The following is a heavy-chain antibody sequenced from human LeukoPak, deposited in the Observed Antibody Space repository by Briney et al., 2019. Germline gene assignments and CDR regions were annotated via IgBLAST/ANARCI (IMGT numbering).Heavy chain of an antibody. V-gene: IGHV4-34*01. CDR3: ARCIVATVIDY. J-gene: IGHJ4*02. CDR1: GGSFSGYY. Sequence: SETLSLTCAVYGGSFSGYYWSWIRQPPGKGLEWIGEINHSGSTNYNPSLKSRVTISVDTSKNQFSLKLSSVTAADRAVYYCARCIVATVIDYWGQGTLVTVSS. CDR2: INHSGST. D-gene: IGHD5-12*01.